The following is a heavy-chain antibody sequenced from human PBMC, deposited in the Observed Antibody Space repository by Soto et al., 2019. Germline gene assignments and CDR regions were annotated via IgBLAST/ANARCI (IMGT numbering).Heavy chain of an antibody. CDR2: INISGST. CDR3: ARGVATIRD. CDR1: GGSLSDYT. V-gene: IGHV4-34*02. Sequence: QEQLQQWGAGLLKPSETLSITCAVYGGSLSDYTWSWIRQPPGKGLEWIGEINISGSTNYNPSLKSRVTISKDTSKNQFSLNLTSVTAADTAVYYCARGVATIRDWGQGTLVTVSS. D-gene: IGHD5-12*01. J-gene: IGHJ4*02.